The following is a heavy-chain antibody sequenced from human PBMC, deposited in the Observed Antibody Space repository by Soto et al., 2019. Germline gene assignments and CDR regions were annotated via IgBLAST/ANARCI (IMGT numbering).Heavy chain of an antibody. CDR2: ISWNSGSI. J-gene: IGHJ4*02. D-gene: IGHD3-9*01. V-gene: IGHV3-9*01. Sequence: DVQLVESGGGLVQPGRSLRLSCAASGFTFDDYAMHWVRQAPGKGLEWVSGISWNSGSIGYADSVKGRFTISRDNAKNSLYLQMNSLRAEDTALYYCAKVGRYFDWLFFDYWGQGTLVTVSS. CDR3: AKVGRYFDWLFFDY. CDR1: GFTFDDYA.